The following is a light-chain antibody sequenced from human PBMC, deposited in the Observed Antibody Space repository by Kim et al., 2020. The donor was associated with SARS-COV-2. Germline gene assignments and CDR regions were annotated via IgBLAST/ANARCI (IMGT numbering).Light chain of an antibody. CDR1: QSISSW. V-gene: IGKV1-5*03. CDR3: QQYNNYPYS. J-gene: IGKJ2*03. Sequence: DIQMTQSPSTLSASVGDRVTITCRASQSISSWLAWYQQKPGKAPKLLIYKASSLESGVPSRFSGSGSGTEFTLTISSLQPDDFATYYCQQYNNYPYSFGQGTNLEI. CDR2: KAS.